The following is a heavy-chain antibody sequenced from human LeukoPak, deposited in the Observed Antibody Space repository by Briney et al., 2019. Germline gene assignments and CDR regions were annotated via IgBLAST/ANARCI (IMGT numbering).Heavy chain of an antibody. CDR1: GGSISNYY. CDR3: ARFSSIAAAFDY. D-gene: IGHD6-13*01. J-gene: IGHJ4*02. V-gene: IGHV4-4*07. CDR2: IYTSGTT. Sequence: SETLSLTCTVSGGSISNYYWSWIRQPAGKGLEWIGRIYTSGTTHYNPSLKSRVTMSVDTSKNQFSLDLSSVTAADTAVYYCARFSSIAAAFDYWGLGTLVTVSS.